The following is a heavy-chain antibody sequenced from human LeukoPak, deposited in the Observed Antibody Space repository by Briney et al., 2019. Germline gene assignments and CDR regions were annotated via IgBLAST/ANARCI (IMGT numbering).Heavy chain of an antibody. J-gene: IGHJ4*02. CDR3: ARQVGAGY. CDR2: IGGSGSRT. CDR1: GFTFSDYS. Sequence: GGSLRLSCAASGFTFSDYSMSWVRQDPGKGLDWVSTIGGSGSRTSYADSVKGRFTISRDNSKNTLYLQMNSLRAEDTAVYYCARQVGAGYWGQGTLVTVSS. V-gene: IGHV3-23*01. D-gene: IGHD1-26*01.